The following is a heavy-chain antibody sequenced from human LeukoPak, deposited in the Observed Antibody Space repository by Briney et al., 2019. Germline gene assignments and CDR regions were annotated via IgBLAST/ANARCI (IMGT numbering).Heavy chain of an antibody. D-gene: IGHD3-22*01. CDR1: GYTLTELS. Sequence: GASVKVSCQVSGYTLTELSMHWVRQAPGKGLEWVGGFDPEDGETIYAQKFQGRVTITADESTSTAYMELSSLRSEDTAVYYCARRIHYYDSSGYSDWFDPWGQGTLVTVSS. CDR2: FDPEDGET. J-gene: IGHJ5*02. CDR3: ARRIHYYDSSGYSDWFDP. V-gene: IGHV1-24*01.